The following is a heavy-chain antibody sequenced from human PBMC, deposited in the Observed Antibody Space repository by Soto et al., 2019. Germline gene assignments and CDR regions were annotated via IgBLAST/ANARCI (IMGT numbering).Heavy chain of an antibody. D-gene: IGHD3-10*01. CDR1: GFTFSSYT. Sequence: GGSLRLSCAASGFTFSSYTMTWVRQAPGKGLEWVSGISVGATRTYYADSGKGRFSISRDDSKNTLSLQMNSLRGDDTAVYYCAKAGGYMYDAFDIWGQGTMVTVSS. CDR3: AKAGGYMYDAFDI. J-gene: IGHJ3*02. V-gene: IGHV3-23*01. CDR2: ISVGATRT.